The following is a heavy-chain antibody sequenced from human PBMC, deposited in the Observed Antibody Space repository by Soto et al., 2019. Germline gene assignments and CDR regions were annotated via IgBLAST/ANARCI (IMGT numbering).Heavy chain of an antibody. V-gene: IGHV2-5*02. CDR2: IYWDDDK. Sequence: QITLKESGPTLVKPTQTLTLTCTFSGFSLSTSGVGVGWIRQPPGKALEWLALIYWDDDKRYSPSLKSRLTTTKDTSKNQVVLTMTNMDPVDTATYYCAHSRSSGPTLPPAPRGDFDYWGQGTLVTVSS. D-gene: IGHD6-19*01. CDR3: AHSRSSGPTLPPAPRGDFDY. CDR1: GFSLSTSGVG. J-gene: IGHJ4*02.